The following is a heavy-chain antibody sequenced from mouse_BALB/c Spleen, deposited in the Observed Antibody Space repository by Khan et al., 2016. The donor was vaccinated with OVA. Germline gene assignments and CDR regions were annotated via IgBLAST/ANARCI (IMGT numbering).Heavy chain of an antibody. CDR2: FDPNSANT. J-gene: IGHJ3*01. D-gene: IGHD1-1*01. CDR3: TSLGSTDTWCGC. V-gene: IGHV1-4*01. CDR1: GYTFTNYW. Sequence: QVQLQQSGAELATPGASVKMSCKASGYTFTNYWMHWVKQRPGQGLEWIGYFDPNSANTEFNQKLKDKATLTADKSSSTAYMQLSSRASEDSAVHFCTSLGSTDTWCGCWGRGTLVTVSA.